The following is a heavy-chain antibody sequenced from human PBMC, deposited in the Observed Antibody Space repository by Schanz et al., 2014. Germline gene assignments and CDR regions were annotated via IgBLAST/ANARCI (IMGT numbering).Heavy chain of an antibody. V-gene: IGHV1-69*02. CDR1: GGTFSTYT. CDR2: IIPILGIA. Sequence: QVQLVQSEAEVKKPGSSVKVSCKASGGTFSTYTISWVRQAPGQGLEWMGRIIPILGIANYAQKFQGRVTITADRSTSTAYMELRNLRSDDTAVYYCARAKRFGDMDVWGQGTMVTVSS. CDR3: ARAKRFGDMDV. D-gene: IGHD3-10*01. J-gene: IGHJ3*01.